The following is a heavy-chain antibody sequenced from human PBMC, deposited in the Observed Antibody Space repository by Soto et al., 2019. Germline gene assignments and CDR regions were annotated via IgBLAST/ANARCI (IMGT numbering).Heavy chain of an antibody. Sequence: GGSLSLCCAASGFTFSTYWMHWLRQAPGKGLVWVSHVNTDGSTNYADSVRGRFTISRDNAKNTLYLQMNSLRVEDTAVYYCARDLTGLVFDFWGQGTLVTVSS. CDR2: VNTDGST. CDR3: ARDLTGLVFDF. CDR1: GFTFSTYW. J-gene: IGHJ4*02. V-gene: IGHV3-74*01. D-gene: IGHD7-27*01.